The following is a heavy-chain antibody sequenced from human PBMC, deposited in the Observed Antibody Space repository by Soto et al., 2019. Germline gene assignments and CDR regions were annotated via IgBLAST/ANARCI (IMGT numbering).Heavy chain of an antibody. D-gene: IGHD1-7*01. CDR3: ARNILGGTTDY. Sequence: ASVKVPCKASGYTFMNHAIHWVRQAPGQGLEWMGWINAGKGDTKYPQRFQGRVTITRDTSASTAYMELSSLRSEDTAVYYCARNILGGTTDYWGPGTLVTVSS. CDR2: INAGKGDT. V-gene: IGHV1-3*01. J-gene: IGHJ4*02. CDR1: GYTFMNHA.